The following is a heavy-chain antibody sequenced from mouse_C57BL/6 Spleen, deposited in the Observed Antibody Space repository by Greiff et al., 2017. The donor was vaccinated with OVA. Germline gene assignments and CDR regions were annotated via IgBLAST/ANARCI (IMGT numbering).Heavy chain of an antibody. D-gene: IGHD2-4*01. Sequence: EVQLQQSGPELVKPGASVKMSCKASGYTFTDYNMHWVKQSHGKSLEWIGYINPNNGGTSYNQKFKGKATLTVNKSSSTAYMELRSLTSEDSAVYYCASPPIYYDYDERVWFAYWGQGTLVTVSA. CDR1: GYTFTDYN. CDR2: INPNNGGT. J-gene: IGHJ3*01. V-gene: IGHV1-22*01. CDR3: ASPPIYYDYDERVWFAY.